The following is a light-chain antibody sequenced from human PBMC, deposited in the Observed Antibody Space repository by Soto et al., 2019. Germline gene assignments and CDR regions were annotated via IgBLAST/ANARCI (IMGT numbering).Light chain of an antibody. J-gene: IGKJ5*01. V-gene: IGKV3D-20*02. CDR2: DAS. CDR1: QSVSYY. CDR3: QQRQYWSSIT. Sequence: EIVLTQSPGTLSLSPGERATLSCRASQSVSYYLAWYQQKPGQAPRLLIYDASSRATGVPDRFSGSGSGTDFTLTISRLEPGDCAIYYSQQRQYWSSITLGQGTRLEIK.